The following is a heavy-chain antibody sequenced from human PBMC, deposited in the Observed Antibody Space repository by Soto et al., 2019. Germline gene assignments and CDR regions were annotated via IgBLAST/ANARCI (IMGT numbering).Heavy chain of an antibody. V-gene: IGHV4-39*01. CDR3: ARHYYDFWSGSYTSGLWNFDY. D-gene: IGHD3-3*01. Sequence: SETLFLTCTVSGDSISSNSYYWGWIRQPPGKGLECIGTIYYSGITYHNPSLKTRVTMSVDTSKNQFSLKLSSVTAADTARYFCARHYYDFWSGSYTSGLWNFDYWGQGALVTVSS. CDR2: IYYSGIT. J-gene: IGHJ4*02. CDR1: GDSISSNSYY.